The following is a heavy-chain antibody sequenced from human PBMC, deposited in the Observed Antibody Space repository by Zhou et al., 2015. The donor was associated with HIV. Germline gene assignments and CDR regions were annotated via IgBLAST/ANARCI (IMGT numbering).Heavy chain of an antibody. Sequence: QVQLVQSGSEVKKPGSSVKVSCKASGGTLSGSDISWVRQAPGQGLEWMGGITPLFDIEEYAEKFRGRLTITVDESTTTAYMELSSLTSEDTAIYFCARGSVNYENAFDLWGQGTNVIVSP. CDR3: ARGSVNYENAFDL. D-gene: IGHD3-3*01. CDR1: GGTLSGSD. V-gene: IGHV1-69*01. CDR2: ITPLFDIE. J-gene: IGHJ3*01.